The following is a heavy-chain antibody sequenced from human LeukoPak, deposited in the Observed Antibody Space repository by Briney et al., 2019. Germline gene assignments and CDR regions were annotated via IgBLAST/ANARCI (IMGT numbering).Heavy chain of an antibody. Sequence: GGSLRLSCAASGFTFSSYSMNWVRQAPGKGLEWVSYISSSSSTIYYADSAKGRFTISRDNAKNSLYLQMNSLRVEDTAVYYCARATSYYGTYYYYMDVWGKGTTVTVSS. V-gene: IGHV3-48*01. CDR2: ISSSSSTI. CDR3: ARATSYYGTYYYYMDV. CDR1: GFTFSSYS. D-gene: IGHD1-26*01. J-gene: IGHJ6*03.